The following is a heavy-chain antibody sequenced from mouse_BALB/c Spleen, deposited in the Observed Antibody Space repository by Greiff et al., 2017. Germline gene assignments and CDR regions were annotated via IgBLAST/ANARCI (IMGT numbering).Heavy chain of an antibody. J-gene: IGHJ3*01. D-gene: IGHD2-3*01. CDR1: GYTFTSYY. CDR2: INPSNGGT. V-gene: IGHV1S81*02. CDR3: TRTRRVYDGYYAWFAY. Sequence: QVQLKQSGAELVKPGASVKLSCKASGYTFTSYYMYWVKQRPGQGLEWIGEINPSNGGTNFNEKFKSKATLTVDKSSSTAYMQLSSLTSEDSAVYYCTRTRRVYDGYYAWFAYWGQGTLVTVSA.